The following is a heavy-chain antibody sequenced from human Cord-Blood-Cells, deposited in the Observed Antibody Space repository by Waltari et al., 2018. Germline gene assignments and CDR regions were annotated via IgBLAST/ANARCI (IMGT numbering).Heavy chain of an antibody. J-gene: IGHJ6*02. V-gene: IGHV3-53*02. CDR1: GFTVGSNY. CDR2: IYSGGST. CDR3: ARDLLNYYYGMDV. Sequence: EVQLVETGVGLIQPGGSLRLSCAASGFTVGSNYMSWVRQAPGKGLEWVSVIYSGGSTYYADSVKGRFTIARDNSKNTLYLQMNSLRAEDTAVYYCARDLLNYYYGMDVGGQGTTVTVSS.